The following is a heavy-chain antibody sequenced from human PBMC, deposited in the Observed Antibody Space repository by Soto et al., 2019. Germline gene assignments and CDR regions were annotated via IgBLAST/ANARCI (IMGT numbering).Heavy chain of an antibody. CDR1: GYTFTSYY. V-gene: IGHV1-46*03. CDR2: INPSGGST. D-gene: IGHD2-2*01. CDR3: ARDRYPCSSTSCYADAFDI. Sequence: QVQLVQSGAEVKKPGASVKVSCKASGYTFTSYYMHWVRQAPGQGLEWMGVINPSGGSTSYAQKLQGRVTMTRDTSTSTGYMELSSLRSEDTAVYYCARDRYPCSSTSCYADAFDIWGQGTMVTVSS. J-gene: IGHJ3*02.